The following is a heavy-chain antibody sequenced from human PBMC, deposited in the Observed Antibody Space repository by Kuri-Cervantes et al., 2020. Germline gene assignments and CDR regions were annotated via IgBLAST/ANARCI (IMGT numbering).Heavy chain of an antibody. D-gene: IGHD6-13*01. Sequence: GESLKISCAASGFTFDDYTMHWVRQAPGKGLEWVSLISWDGGSTYYADSVKGRFTISRDNAKNSLYLQMNSLRAEDTAVYYCARDSAALHLLTLDYWGQGTLVTVSS. J-gene: IGHJ4*02. V-gene: IGHV3-43*01. CDR1: GFTFDDYT. CDR2: ISWDGGST. CDR3: ARDSAALHLLTLDY.